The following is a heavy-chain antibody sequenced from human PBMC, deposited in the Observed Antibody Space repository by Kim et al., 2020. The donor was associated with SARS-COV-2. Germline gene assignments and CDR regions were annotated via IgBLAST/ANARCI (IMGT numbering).Heavy chain of an antibody. J-gene: IGHJ3*02. D-gene: IGHD2-8*02. CDR2: ITGSGGAT. V-gene: IGHV3-23*01. CDR1: GFTFSSNT. Sequence: GGSLRLSCAASGFTFSSNTMSWVRQAPGKGLEWVSSITGSGGATSYADSVRGRFTISRDNSENTLYLQMNSLRADDTAIYYCARRTGGAAFDIWGQGTMV. CDR3: ARRTGGAAFDI.